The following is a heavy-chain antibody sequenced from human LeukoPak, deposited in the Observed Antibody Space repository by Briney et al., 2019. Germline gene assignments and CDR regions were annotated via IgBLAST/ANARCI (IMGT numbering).Heavy chain of an antibody. J-gene: IGHJ6*02. D-gene: IGHD2-2*01. CDR2: INHSGST. CDR3: ARAIGYCSSTSCYLDYYYGMDV. Sequence: SETLSLTCAVYSGSFSGYYWSWIRQPPGKGLEWIGEINHSGSTNYNPSLKSRVTISVDTSKNQVSLKLSSVTAADTAVYYCARAIGYCSSTSCYLDYYYGMDVWSQGTTVTVSS. V-gene: IGHV4-34*01. CDR1: SGSFSGYY.